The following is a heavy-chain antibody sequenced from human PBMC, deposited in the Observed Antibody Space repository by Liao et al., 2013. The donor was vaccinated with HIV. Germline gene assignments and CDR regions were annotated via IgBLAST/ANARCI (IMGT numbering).Heavy chain of an antibody. CDR3: ARAPMVRGVLLYYYYYMDV. Sequence: QVQLQESGPGLVKPSETLSLTCSVSGGSISSDYWSWIRQPPGKGLEWIGRIYTSGSTNYNPSLKSRVTMSVDTSKNQFSLKLSSVTAADTAVYYCARAPMVRGVLLYYYYYMDVWGKGTTVTVSS. CDR2: IYTSGST. J-gene: IGHJ6*03. CDR1: GGSISSDY. D-gene: IGHD3-10*01. V-gene: IGHV4-4*07.